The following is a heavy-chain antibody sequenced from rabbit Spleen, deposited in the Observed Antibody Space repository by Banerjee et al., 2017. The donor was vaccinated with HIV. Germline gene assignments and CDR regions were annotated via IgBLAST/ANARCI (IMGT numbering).Heavy chain of an antibody. CDR3: ARDTGSSFSTYGMDL. CDR1: GVSFSRSRF. D-gene: IGHD8-1*01. V-gene: IGHV1S40*01. CDR2: IYPGSSGST. J-gene: IGHJ6*01. Sequence: SFGGAGGGPGPPAGSLALTRQASGVSFSRSRFMCWVRQAPGKGLEWIACIYPGSSGSTYSATWAKGRFTISKTSSTTVTLQMTSLTAADTATYFCARDTGSSFSTYGMDLWGPGTLVTVS.